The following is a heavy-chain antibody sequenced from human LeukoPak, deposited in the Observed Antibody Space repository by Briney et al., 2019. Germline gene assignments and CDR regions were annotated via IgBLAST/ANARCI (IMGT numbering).Heavy chain of an antibody. CDR3: ARDQRYCSSSSCPWEPFDY. D-gene: IGHD2-2*01. CDR1: GFTFSNYG. Sequence: GRSLRLSCTGSGFTFSNYGMHWVRQAPGKGLEWVAVISYDGKVKYYADSVKGRFTISRDNSKNTLYLEMNSLRGEDTAVYYCARDQRYCSSSSCPWEPFDYWGQGTLVTVSS. J-gene: IGHJ4*02. V-gene: IGHV3-30*03. CDR2: ISYDGKVK.